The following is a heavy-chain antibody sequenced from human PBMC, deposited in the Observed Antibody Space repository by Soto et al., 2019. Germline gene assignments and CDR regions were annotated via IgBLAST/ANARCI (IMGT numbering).Heavy chain of an antibody. V-gene: IGHV1-46*01. D-gene: IGHD3-9*01. CDR2: INPSGGST. Sequence: QVQLVQSGAEVKKPGASVKVSCKASGYTFTSYYMPWVRQAPGQGLEWMGIINPSGGSTSYAQKFQGRVTMTRDTSTSTVYMELSSLRSEDTAVYYCAREYYDILTGYPLDYYYYGMDVWGQGTTVTVSS. CDR1: GYTFTSYY. CDR3: AREYYDILTGYPLDYYYYGMDV. J-gene: IGHJ6*02.